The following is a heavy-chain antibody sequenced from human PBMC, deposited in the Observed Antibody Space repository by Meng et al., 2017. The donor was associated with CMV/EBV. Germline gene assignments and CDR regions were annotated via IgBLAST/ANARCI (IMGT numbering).Heavy chain of an antibody. V-gene: IGHV3-21*01. CDR2: ISSSSSYI. J-gene: IGHJ4*02. Sequence: SCAASGFTFSSHSMNWVRQAPGKGLEWVSSISSSSSYIYYADSVKGRFTISRDNAKNSLYLQMNSLRAEDTAVYYCARVQVWYQLLYYFDYWGQGTLVTVSS. CDR1: GFTFSSHS. D-gene: IGHD2-2*01. CDR3: ARVQVWYQLLYYFDY.